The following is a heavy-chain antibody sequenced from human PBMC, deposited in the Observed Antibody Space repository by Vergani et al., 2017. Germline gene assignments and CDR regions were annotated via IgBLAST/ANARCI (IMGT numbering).Heavy chain of an antibody. Sequence: QVQLQESGPGLVEPSVTLSLTCAVSGYSIRNGYYWGWIRQPPGKGLEWIGSIYHSGSTHYNPSLKSRVTISVDTSKNDFSLKVTSVTAADTAVYYCTRQPQEGASGPPSVPTWGQGISVIVSS. D-gene: IGHD5-12*01. J-gene: IGHJ4*02. CDR1: GYSIRNGYY. CDR3: TRQPQEGASGPPSVPT. CDR2: IYHSGST. V-gene: IGHV4-38-2*01.